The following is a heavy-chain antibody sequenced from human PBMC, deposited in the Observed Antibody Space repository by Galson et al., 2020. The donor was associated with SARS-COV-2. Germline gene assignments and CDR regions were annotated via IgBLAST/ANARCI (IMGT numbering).Heavy chain of an antibody. CDR3: ARGIRGNIAATGVNFDY. J-gene: IGHJ4*02. D-gene: IGHD6-13*01. CDR1: GFTFSAYW. Sequence: GGTLRLSCAASGFTFSAYWMTWVRQAPGKGLEWVASINRHGSEEHYVDSVKGRFTISRDNAKNSLYLQLNSLRAEDKAVYYCARGIRGNIAATGVNFDYWGQGTLITVS. V-gene: IGHV3-7*01. CDR2: INRHGSEE.